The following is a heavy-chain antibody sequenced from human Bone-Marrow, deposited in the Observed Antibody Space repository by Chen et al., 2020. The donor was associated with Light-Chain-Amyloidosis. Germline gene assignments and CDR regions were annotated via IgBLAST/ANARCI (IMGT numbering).Heavy chain of an antibody. V-gene: IGHV5-51*01. J-gene: IGHJ4*02. CDR1: GYTFPNYW. CDR3: ARRRDGYNFDY. Sequence: EVPLEQSGPEVKKPGESLKISCKRSGYTFPNYWIGWVRQMPGKGLEWMGVIYPDDSDARYSPSFEGQVTISADKSITTAYLQWRSLKASDTAMYYCARRRDGYNFDYWGQGTLVTVSS. CDR2: IYPDDSDA. D-gene: IGHD5-12*01.